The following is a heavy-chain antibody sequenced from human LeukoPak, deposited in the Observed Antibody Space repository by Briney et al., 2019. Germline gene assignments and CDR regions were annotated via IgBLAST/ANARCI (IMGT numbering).Heavy chain of an antibody. Sequence: ASVKVSCKASGYTFTSYGISWVRQAPGQGLEWMGWTSAHNDDTNYAETLQGRLTMTTDISTSTAYMELSSLRSEDTAVYYCASGDGYNGSLDYWGQGTLVTVSS. V-gene: IGHV1-18*01. CDR2: TSAHNDDT. CDR3: ASGDGYNGSLDY. D-gene: IGHD5-24*01. CDR1: GYTFTSYG. J-gene: IGHJ4*02.